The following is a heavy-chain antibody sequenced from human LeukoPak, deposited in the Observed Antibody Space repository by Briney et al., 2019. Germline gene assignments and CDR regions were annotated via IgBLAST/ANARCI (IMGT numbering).Heavy chain of an antibody. CDR2: IYHSGST. CDR1: GYSISSGYY. CDR3: ARDGYSGSSPFDY. D-gene: IGHD1-26*01. V-gene: IGHV4-38-2*02. J-gene: IGHJ4*02. Sequence: SETLSLTCTVSGYSISSGYYWGWIRQPPGKGLEWIGSIYHSGSTYYNPSLKSRVTISVDTSKNQFSLKLSSVTAADTAVYYCARDGYSGSSPFDYWGRGTLVTVSS.